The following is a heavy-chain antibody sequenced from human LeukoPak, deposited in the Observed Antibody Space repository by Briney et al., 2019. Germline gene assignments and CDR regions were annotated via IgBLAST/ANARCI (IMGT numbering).Heavy chain of an antibody. D-gene: IGHD4-17*01. Sequence: KSSETLSLTCTVSGGSISSGGYYRSWIRQHPGKGLEWIGYIYYSGSTYYNPSLKSRVTISVDTSKNQFSLKLSSVTAADTAVYYCARDAYGDYGFDPWGQGTLVTVSS. J-gene: IGHJ5*02. CDR3: ARDAYGDYGFDP. CDR1: GGSISSGGYY. V-gene: IGHV4-31*03. CDR2: IYYSGST.